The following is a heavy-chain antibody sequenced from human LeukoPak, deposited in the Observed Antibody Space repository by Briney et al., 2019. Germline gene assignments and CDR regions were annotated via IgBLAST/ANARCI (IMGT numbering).Heavy chain of an antibody. J-gene: IGHJ4*02. D-gene: IGHD6-6*01. Sequence: GGSLRLSCAASGFTFDDYAMHWVGQAPGKGLEGVSGISWNSGSIGYADSVKGRFTISRDNAKNSLYLQMNSLRAEDTALYYCAKDFRSSFGYWGQGTLVTVSS. V-gene: IGHV3-9*01. CDR1: GFTFDDYA. CDR2: ISWNSGSI. CDR3: AKDFRSSFGY.